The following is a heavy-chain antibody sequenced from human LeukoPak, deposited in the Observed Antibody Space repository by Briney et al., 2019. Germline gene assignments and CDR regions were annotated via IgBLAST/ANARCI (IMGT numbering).Heavy chain of an antibody. Sequence: ASVKVSCKASGYTFTGYYMHWVRQAPGQGLEWMGRINPNSGGTNYAQKFQGRVTMTRDTSISTAYMELSRLRSDDTAVYYCASTHSGYDYFDYWGQGTLVTVSS. J-gene: IGHJ4*02. V-gene: IGHV1-2*06. CDR2: INPNSGGT. CDR1: GYTFTGYY. CDR3: ASTHSGYDYFDY. D-gene: IGHD5-12*01.